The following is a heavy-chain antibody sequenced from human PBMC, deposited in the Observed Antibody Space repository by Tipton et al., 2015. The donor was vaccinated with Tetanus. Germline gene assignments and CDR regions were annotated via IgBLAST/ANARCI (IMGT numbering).Heavy chain of an antibody. V-gene: IGHV3-33*01. D-gene: IGHD2-15*01. CDR3: AREADCSGGSWFSGGFDN. Sequence: SLRLSCAASGFIFSSYCIHWGRQAPGKGLEWVAVSWYDGNDKYYADSVKIRFTISRDNSYNTLYLQMNSFRAEDTAVSYGAREADCSGGSWFSGGFDNWGQGTQVTVSS. CDR1: GFIFSSYC. J-gene: IGHJ4*02. CDR2: SWYDGNDK.